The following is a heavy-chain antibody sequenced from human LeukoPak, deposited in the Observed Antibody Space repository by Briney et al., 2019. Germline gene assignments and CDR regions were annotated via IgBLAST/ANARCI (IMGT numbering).Heavy chain of an antibody. Sequence: SETLSLTCTVSGVSISNYYWNWIRQPAGKGQEWIGRMHTSGSTNYNPSLKSRVTMSVDTSKNQFSLKLSSVTAADTAVYYRARDREWLIDYWGQGTLVTVSS. CDR3: ARDREWLIDY. V-gene: IGHV4-4*07. D-gene: IGHD3-3*01. J-gene: IGHJ4*02. CDR2: MHTSGST. CDR1: GVSISNYY.